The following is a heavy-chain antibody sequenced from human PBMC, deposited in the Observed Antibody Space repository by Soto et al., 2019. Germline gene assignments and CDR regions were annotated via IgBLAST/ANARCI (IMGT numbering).Heavy chain of an antibody. Sequence: ASVKVSCKASRYTFTSYDIFWVRQSPGQGLEWMGWIKTDSGDTHYAQNIKGRVTMTRDTSISTAYMEINNLLSDDTAVYYCARRSSTYLNEIIYDPWGQGTLVTVSS. CDR1: RYTFTSYD. V-gene: IGHV1-2*02. D-gene: IGHD2-2*01. CDR3: ARRSSTYLNEIIYDP. CDR2: IKTDSGDT. J-gene: IGHJ5*02.